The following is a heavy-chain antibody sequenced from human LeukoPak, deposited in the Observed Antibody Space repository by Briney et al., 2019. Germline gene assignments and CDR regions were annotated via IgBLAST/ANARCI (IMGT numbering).Heavy chain of an antibody. CDR1: GYGFTGYY. V-gene: IGHV1-2*02. D-gene: IGHD2-2*02. Sequence: ASVKVSCKASGYGFTGYYMHWVRQAPGQGLEWMGWINPNSGGTNYAQKYQGRVTMTRDTSISTAYMDLSRLRSDDTAVYYCARVKILGGVVPAAIRDWGQGTLVTVSS. J-gene: IGHJ4*02. CDR2: INPNSGGT. CDR3: ARVKILGGVVPAAIRD.